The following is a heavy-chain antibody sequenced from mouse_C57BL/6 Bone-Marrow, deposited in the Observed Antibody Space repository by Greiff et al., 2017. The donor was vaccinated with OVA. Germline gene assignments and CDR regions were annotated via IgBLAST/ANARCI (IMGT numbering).Heavy chain of an antibody. Sequence: DVKLVESGGGLVQPGESLKLSCESNEYEFPSHDMSWVRKTLEKRLELVAAFNSDGGSTYYPDTMGRRFLISRDNTKKTLYQQMSSLRSEDTALYYCARQDYYGRGFAYWGQGTLVTVSA. CDR2: FNSDGGST. D-gene: IGHD1-2*01. CDR3: ARQDYYGRGFAY. V-gene: IGHV5-2*01. J-gene: IGHJ3*01. CDR1: EYEFPSHD.